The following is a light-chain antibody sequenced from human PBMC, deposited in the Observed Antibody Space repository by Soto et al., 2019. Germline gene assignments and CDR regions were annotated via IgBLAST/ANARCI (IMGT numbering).Light chain of an antibody. CDR1: QTVNNN. J-gene: IGKJ4*01. CDR2: GAS. Sequence: EIVMTQSPATLSVSPGERATLSCRAIQTVNNNLAWYQQKPGQAPRLLIYGASARATGIPARFSGSGSGTEFTLTLSSLQSEDFAVYYCQQYNNWPLTFGGGTKVEIK. CDR3: QQYNNWPLT. V-gene: IGKV3-15*01.